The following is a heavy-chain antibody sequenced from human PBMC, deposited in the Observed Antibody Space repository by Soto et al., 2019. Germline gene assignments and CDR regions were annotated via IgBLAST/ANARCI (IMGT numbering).Heavy chain of an antibody. V-gene: IGHV4-61*02. D-gene: IGHD6-19*01. CDR1: GGSVSSGSYY. CDR3: ARDLAVAQWYFDL. Sequence: QVQLQESGPGLVKPSETLSLTCTVSGGSVSSGSYYWSWIRQPTGKGLEWIGRIYTSGSTNYNPSLKSRVTMSVDTSKNQFSLKLSSVTAADTAVYYCARDLAVAQWYFDLWGRGTLVTVSS. J-gene: IGHJ2*01. CDR2: IYTSGST.